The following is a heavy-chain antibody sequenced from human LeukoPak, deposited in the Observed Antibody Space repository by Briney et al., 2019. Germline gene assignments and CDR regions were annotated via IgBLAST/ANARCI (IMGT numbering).Heavy chain of an antibody. V-gene: IGHV3-48*01. CDR2: ISSSSSTI. CDR1: GFTFSSYS. J-gene: IGHJ4*02. CDR3: ARDTIAGTGDY. D-gene: IGHD3-10*01. Sequence: VGSLRLSCAASGFTFSSYSMNWVRQSPGKGLEWVSYISSSSSTIYYADSVKGRFTISRDNAKNSLYLQMNSLRAEDTAVYYCARDTIAGTGDYWGQGTLVTVSS.